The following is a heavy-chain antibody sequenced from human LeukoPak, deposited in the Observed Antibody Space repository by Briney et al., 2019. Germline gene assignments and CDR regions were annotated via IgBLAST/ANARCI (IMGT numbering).Heavy chain of an antibody. CDR1: GYIFTSYD. V-gene: IGHV1-8*01. D-gene: IGHD1-26*01. CDR2: MNPNSGNT. CDR3: ARGRRSRENRYYFDY. Sequence: GASVKVSCKASGYIFTSYDINWVRQATGQGLEWMGWMNPNSGNTGYAQKFQGRVTMTRNTSISTAYMELSSLRSEDTAVYYCARGRRSRENRYYFDYWGQGTLVTVSS. J-gene: IGHJ4*02.